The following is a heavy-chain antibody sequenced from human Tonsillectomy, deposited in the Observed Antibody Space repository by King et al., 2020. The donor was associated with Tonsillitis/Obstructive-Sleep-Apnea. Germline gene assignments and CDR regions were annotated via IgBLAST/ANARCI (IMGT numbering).Heavy chain of an antibody. J-gene: IGHJ5*02. CDR2: LVPLLDTP. CDR3: ATSHAKIPIAHGGDP. V-gene: IGHV1-69*09. D-gene: IGHD2-2*02. Sequence: PLVPSVAELQTPGSSVKVSCQASGGVFHSYAFSWVRQAPGQGLEWMGRLVPLLDTPNYAQKFQGRVPITADKSTSTVYMELSSLRSEDTAGDDCATSHAKIPIAHGGDPWGKGTRGT. CDR1: GGVFHSYA.